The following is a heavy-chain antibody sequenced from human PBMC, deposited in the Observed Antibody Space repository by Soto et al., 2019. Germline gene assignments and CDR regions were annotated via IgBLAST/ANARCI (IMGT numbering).Heavy chain of an antibody. Sequence: SESMSLTCAVYGGSFSCYYWDWIRQSPGKGLEWIGEINHSGGTNYNPSLKSRVTISVDTSKNQFSLKLRSVTAADTAVYYCARDPGIVGTTTGFDPWGQGTLVTVSS. D-gene: IGHD1-26*01. CDR2: INHSGGT. CDR3: ARDPGIVGTTTGFDP. J-gene: IGHJ5*02. V-gene: IGHV4-34*01. CDR1: GGSFSCYY.